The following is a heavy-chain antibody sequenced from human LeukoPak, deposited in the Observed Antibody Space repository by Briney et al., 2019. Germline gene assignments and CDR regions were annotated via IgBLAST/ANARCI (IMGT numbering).Heavy chain of an antibody. CDR1: GFTFSSYG. CDR2: ISSSSSTI. V-gene: IGHV3-48*04. CDR3: AKEMGFKIREVMLGFFEY. D-gene: IGHD3-10*01. Sequence: GGSLRLSCAASGFTFSSYGMTWVRQAPGKGLEWVSYISSSSSTIYYADSVKGRFTISRDNAKNTLYLQMNSLRAEDTDVYDCAKEMGFKIREVMLGFFEYWGQGTLVTVS. J-gene: IGHJ4*02.